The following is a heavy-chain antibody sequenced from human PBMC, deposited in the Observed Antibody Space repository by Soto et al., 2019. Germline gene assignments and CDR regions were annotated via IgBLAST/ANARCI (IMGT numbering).Heavy chain of an antibody. CDR1: GFTFRSYS. Sequence: GGSLRLSCAASGFTFRSYSMNWVRQAPGKGLEWVSYISSSSSTIYYADSVKGRFTISRDNAKNSLYLQMNSLRAEDTAVYYCARDHRTYYDILTGHAFDPWGQGTLVTVSS. D-gene: IGHD3-9*01. CDR2: ISSSSSTI. J-gene: IGHJ5*02. V-gene: IGHV3-48*01. CDR3: ARDHRTYYDILTGHAFDP.